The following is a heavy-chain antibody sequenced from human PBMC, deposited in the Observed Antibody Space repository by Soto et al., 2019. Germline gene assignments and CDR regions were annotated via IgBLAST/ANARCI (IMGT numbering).Heavy chain of an antibody. V-gene: IGHV4-34*01. D-gene: IGHD2-2*01. Sequence: SETLSLTCAVFGGSFSGHHWSWIRQPPGKGLEWIGEINHSGNTNYIPSLKSRVTISVDTSKNQFSLKLTSVTAADMAMYYCATRHCTPTTCPRDHWGQGTLVTVSS. J-gene: IGHJ4*02. CDR3: ATRHCTPTTCPRDH. CDR1: GGSFSGHH. CDR2: INHSGNT.